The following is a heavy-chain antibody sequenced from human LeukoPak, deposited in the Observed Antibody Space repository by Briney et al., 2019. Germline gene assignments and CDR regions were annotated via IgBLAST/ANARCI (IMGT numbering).Heavy chain of an antibody. J-gene: IGHJ4*02. Sequence: SETLSLTCAVYGGSFSGYYWSWIRQPPGKGLEWIGEINHSGSTNYNPSLKSRVTISVDTSKNQFSLKLSSVTAADTAVYCCARGDVRKYYYDSSSYYKFDYWGQGTLVTVSS. CDR1: GGSFSGYY. D-gene: IGHD3-22*01. CDR3: ARGDVRKYYYDSSSYYKFDY. CDR2: INHSGST. V-gene: IGHV4-34*01.